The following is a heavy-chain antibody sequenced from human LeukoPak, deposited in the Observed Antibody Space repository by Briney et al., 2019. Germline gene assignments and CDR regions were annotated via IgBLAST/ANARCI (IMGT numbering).Heavy chain of an antibody. CDR3: ARFSGDDAFDI. D-gene: IGHD3-10*01. CDR2: IYHSGST. V-gene: IGHV4-30-2*01. Sequence: PSETLSLTCAVPGGSISSGGYSWSSIRQPPGKGLERNGYIYHSGSTYYNPSLKSQVTISVDRSKIQFSLKLSSVTAADTAVYYCARFSGDDAFDIWGQGTMVTVSS. CDR1: GGSISSGGYS. J-gene: IGHJ3*02.